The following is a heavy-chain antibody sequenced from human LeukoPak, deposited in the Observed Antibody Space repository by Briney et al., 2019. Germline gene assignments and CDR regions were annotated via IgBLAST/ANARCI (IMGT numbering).Heavy chain of an antibody. CDR3: ASVGSPSPDY. J-gene: IGHJ4*02. CDR1: GGTFSSYA. Sequence: GASVKVSCKASGGTFSSYAISWVRQAPGQGLEWMGGIIPIFGTANYTQKFQGRVTITADESTSTAYMELSSLRSEDTAVYYCASVGSPSPDYWGQGTLVTVSS. V-gene: IGHV1-69*13. CDR2: IIPIFGTA. D-gene: IGHD2-2*01.